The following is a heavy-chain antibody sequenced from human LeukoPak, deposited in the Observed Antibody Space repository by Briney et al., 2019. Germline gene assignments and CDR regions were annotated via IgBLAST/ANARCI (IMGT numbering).Heavy chain of an antibody. CDR2: INHSGST. D-gene: IGHD5-24*01. CDR3: ARPTIALLAFDI. Sequence: SETLSLTCAVYGGSFSGYYWSWIRQPPGKGLEWIGEINHSGSTNYNPSLKSRVTISVDMSKNQFSLKLSSVTAADTAVYYCARPTIALLAFDIWGQGTMVTVSS. J-gene: IGHJ3*02. CDR1: GGSFSGYY. V-gene: IGHV4-34*01.